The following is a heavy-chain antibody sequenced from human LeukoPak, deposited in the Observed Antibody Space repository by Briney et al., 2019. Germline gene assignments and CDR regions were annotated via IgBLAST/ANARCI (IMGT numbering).Heavy chain of an antibody. CDR2: ISYDGSNK. V-gene: IGHV3-30*18. D-gene: IGHD3-22*01. Sequence: GGFLRLSCAASGFTFSSYGMHWVRQAPGKGLEWVAVISYDGSNKYYADSVKGRFTISRDNSKNTLYLQMNSLRAEDTAVYYCAKDGRYYYDSSGPEYFQHWGQGTLVTVSS. J-gene: IGHJ1*01. CDR1: GFTFSSYG. CDR3: AKDGRYYYDSSGPEYFQH.